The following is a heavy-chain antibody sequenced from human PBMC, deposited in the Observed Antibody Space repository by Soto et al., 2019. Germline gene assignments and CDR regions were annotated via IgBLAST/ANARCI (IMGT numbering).Heavy chain of an antibody. CDR2: IYYSGST. D-gene: IGHD6-13*01. CDR1: GGSISSGDYY. CDR3: ARGTNYSSSWYWSPTNWFDP. V-gene: IGHV4-30-4*01. J-gene: IGHJ5*02. Sequence: QVQLQESGPGLVKPSQTLSLTCTVSGGSISSGDYYWSWIRQPPGTGLEWIGYIYYSGSTYYNPSLKSRVTISVDTSKNQFSLKLSSVTAADTAVYYCARGTNYSSSWYWSPTNWFDPWGQGTLVTVSS.